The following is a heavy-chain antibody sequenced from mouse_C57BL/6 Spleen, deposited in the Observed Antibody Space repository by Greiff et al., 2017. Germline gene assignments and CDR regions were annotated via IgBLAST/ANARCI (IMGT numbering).Heavy chain of an antibody. D-gene: IGHD4-1*01. CDR1: GYTFTDYG. Sequence: VKLMQSGAELVRPGASVTLSCKASGYTFTDYGMPWVKQTPVHGLEWIGAIYPDTGGTDYNQKFKGKAILTADTSSSTAYMELRSLTSEDSAVYYCTRLGWFAYWGQGTLVTVSA. J-gene: IGHJ3*01. CDR2: IYPDTGGT. V-gene: IGHV1-15*01. CDR3: TRLGWFAY.